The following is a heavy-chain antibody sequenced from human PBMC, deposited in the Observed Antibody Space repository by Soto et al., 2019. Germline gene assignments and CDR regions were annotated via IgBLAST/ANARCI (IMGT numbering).Heavy chain of an antibody. V-gene: IGHV4-39*01. CDR2: IYYSGST. D-gene: IGHD6-19*01. CDR3: ARSAAYSSGWYSGWTYYFDY. J-gene: IGHJ4*02. CDR1: GGSISSSSYY. Sequence: SETLSLTCTVSGGSISSSSYYWGWIRQPPGKGLEWIGSIYYSGSTYYNPSLKSRVTISVDTSKNQFSLKLSSVTAADTAVYYCARSAAYSSGWYSGWTYYFDYWGQGTLVTVSS.